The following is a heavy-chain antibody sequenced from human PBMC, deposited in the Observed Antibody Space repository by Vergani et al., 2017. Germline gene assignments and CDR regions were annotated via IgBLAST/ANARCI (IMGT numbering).Heavy chain of an antibody. Sequence: EGQLVESGGGLVKPGGSLRLSCTASGFTFGYYAMDWFRQAPGQGLEWVGGIRSKAYGQATIYAASVKGRFTISRDDSKSIAYLQMNNLQTEDTAMYYCVRDQVTMLRGSDALDIWGQGTMVTVSS. CDR3: VRDQVTMLRGSDALDI. J-gene: IGHJ3*02. CDR1: GFTFGYYA. D-gene: IGHD3-10*01. CDR2: IRSKAYGQAT. V-gene: IGHV3-49*05.